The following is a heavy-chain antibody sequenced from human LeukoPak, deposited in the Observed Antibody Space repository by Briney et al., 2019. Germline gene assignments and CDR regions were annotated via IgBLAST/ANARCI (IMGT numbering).Heavy chain of an antibody. CDR2: ISAYNGNT. D-gene: IGHD1-26*01. J-gene: IGHJ6*02. Sequence: GASVKVSCKASGYTFTSYGISWVRQAPGQGLEWMGWISAYNGNTNYAQKLQGRVTMTTDTSTSTAYMELRSLRSDDTAVYYCARDLFRVGATDYYYGMDVWGQGTTVTVSS. CDR1: GYTFTSYG. CDR3: ARDLFRVGATDYYYGMDV. V-gene: IGHV1-18*01.